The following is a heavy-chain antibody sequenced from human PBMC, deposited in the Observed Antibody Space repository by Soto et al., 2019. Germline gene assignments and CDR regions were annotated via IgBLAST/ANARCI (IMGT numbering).Heavy chain of an antibody. Sequence: LSLTCNVPGDSIGRFYWSWIRQSAEKGLEWIGRVYSTGGTAYNPALKGRVTISLDRSNNHVSLEMSSATAADTAVYVCARDLSVTGLDIWGRGT. J-gene: IGHJ6*02. V-gene: IGHV4-4*07. D-gene: IGHD2-21*02. CDR2: VYSTGGT. CDR3: ARDLSVTGLDI. CDR1: GDSIGRFY.